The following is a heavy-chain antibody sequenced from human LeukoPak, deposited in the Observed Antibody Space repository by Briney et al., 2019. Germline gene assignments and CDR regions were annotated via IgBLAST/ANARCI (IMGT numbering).Heavy chain of an antibody. J-gene: IGHJ4*02. CDR2: IKQDGSEK. D-gene: IGHD1-14*01. CDR1: GFTFSRYW. CDR3: AREAGTGDY. Sequence: GGSLRLSXAASGFTFSRYWMSWVRQAPGKGLEWVANIKQDGSEKYYVDSVKGRFTISRDNAKNSLYLQMNSLRVEDTAVYYCAREAGTGDYWGKGTLVTVSS. V-gene: IGHV3-7*01.